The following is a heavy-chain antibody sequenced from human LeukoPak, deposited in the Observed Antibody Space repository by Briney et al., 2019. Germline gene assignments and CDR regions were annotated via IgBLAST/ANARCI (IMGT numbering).Heavy chain of an antibody. D-gene: IGHD2-21*02. Sequence: GGSLRLSCVGSGFSFGSYEINWVRQAPGKGLEWVSYISDIGTTTHYADSVRGRFTIFRDNAKNSVYLLMDSLMAEDTAIYYCARDRSKVTAYDDALDIWGQGTMVTVSS. J-gene: IGHJ3*02. CDR1: GFSFGSYE. CDR2: ISDIGTTT. V-gene: IGHV3-48*03. CDR3: ARDRSKVTAYDDALDI.